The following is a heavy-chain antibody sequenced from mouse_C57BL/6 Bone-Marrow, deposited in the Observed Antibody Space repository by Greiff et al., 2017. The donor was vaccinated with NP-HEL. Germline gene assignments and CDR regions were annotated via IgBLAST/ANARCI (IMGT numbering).Heavy chain of an antibody. CDR1: GYTFTNYW. V-gene: IGHV1-63*01. CDR2: IYPGGGYT. J-gene: IGHJ1*03. CDR3: ARTDHPWYFDV. Sequence: QVHVKQSGAELVRPGTSVKMSCKASGYTFTNYWIGWAKQRPGHGLEWIGDIYPGGGYTNYNEKFKGKATLTADKSSSTAYMQFSSLTSEDSAIYYCARTDHPWYFDVWGTGTTVTVSS.